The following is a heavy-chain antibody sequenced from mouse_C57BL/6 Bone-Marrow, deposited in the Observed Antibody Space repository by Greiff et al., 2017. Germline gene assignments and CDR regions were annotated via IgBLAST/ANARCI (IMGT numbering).Heavy chain of an antibody. V-gene: IGHV1-76*01. CDR1: GYTFTDYY. J-gene: IGHJ4*01. CDR2: IYPGSGNT. D-gene: IGHD1-1*01. Sequence: VKLVESGAELVRPGASVKLSCKASGYTFTDYYINWVKQRPGQGLEWIARIYPGSGNTYYNEKFKGKATLTAEKSSSTAYMQLSSLTSEDSAVYFCARWGIYYGSRGYAMDYWGQGTSVTVSS. CDR3: ARWGIYYGSRGYAMDY.